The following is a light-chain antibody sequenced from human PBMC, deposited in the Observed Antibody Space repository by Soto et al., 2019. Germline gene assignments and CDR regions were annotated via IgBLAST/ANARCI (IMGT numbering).Light chain of an antibody. Sequence: QSVLAXPRSVSGSPGQSVTISCTGTSSDVGGYNYVSWYQQHPGKAPKLMIYDVSKRPSGVPDRFSGSKSGNTASLTISGLQAKDEADYYCCSYAGSYVFGTGTKVTVL. J-gene: IGLJ1*01. V-gene: IGLV2-11*01. CDR1: SSDVGGYNY. CDR2: DVS. CDR3: CSYAGSYV.